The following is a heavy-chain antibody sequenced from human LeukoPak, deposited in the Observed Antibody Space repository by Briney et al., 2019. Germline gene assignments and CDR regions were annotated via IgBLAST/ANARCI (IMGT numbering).Heavy chain of an antibody. CDR2: ISSSSSHM. CDR3: ARDDTSVHIFDY. V-gene: IGHV3-21*01. D-gene: IGHD1-1*01. Sequence: PGGSLRLSCAASGFTFKIYSMNWVRQAPGKGLEWVSSISSSSSHMYYADSVKGRFTISRDNAKNSLYLQMNTLRAEDTAVYYCARDDTSVHIFDYWGQGTLVTVSS. J-gene: IGHJ4*02. CDR1: GFTFKIYS.